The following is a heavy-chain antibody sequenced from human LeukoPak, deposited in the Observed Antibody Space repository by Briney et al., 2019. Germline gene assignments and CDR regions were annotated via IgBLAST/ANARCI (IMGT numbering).Heavy chain of an antibody. V-gene: IGHV3-9*01. J-gene: IGHJ3*02. CDR2: ISWNSGSI. Sequence: PGGSLRLYCAASGFTFDDYAMHWVRQAPGKGLEWVSGISWNSGSIGYADSVKGRFTISRDNAKNSLYLQMNSLRAEDTALYYCAKDTLDTAMVLGAFDIWGQGTMVTVSS. CDR1: GFTFDDYA. CDR3: AKDTLDTAMVLGAFDI. D-gene: IGHD5-18*01.